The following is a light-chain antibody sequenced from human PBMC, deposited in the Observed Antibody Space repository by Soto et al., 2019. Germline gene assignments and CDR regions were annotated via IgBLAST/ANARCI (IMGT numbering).Light chain of an antibody. CDR3: QQRSNWPVT. CDR2: DAS. Sequence: EIVLTQSPANLSLSPGERATLSCRASQSVSSYLAWYQQKPGQAPRLLIYDASNRATGIPARFSCSGSGTDFTLTISSLEPEDFSVYYCQQRSNWPVTFGQGTRVEIK. CDR1: QSVSSY. J-gene: IGKJ1*01. V-gene: IGKV3-11*01.